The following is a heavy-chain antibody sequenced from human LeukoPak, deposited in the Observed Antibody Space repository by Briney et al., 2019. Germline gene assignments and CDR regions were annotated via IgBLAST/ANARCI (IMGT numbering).Heavy chain of an antibody. CDR2: IIPIFGTA. V-gene: IGHV1-69*13. CDR3: ASQTGSLDY. J-gene: IGHJ4*02. CDR1: GYTFTGYY. D-gene: IGHD3-9*01. Sequence: SVKVSCKASGYTFTGYYIHWVRKAPGQGLEWMGGIIPIFGTANYAQKFQGRVTITADESTSTAYMELSSLRSEDTAVYYCASQTGSLDYWGQGTLVTVSS.